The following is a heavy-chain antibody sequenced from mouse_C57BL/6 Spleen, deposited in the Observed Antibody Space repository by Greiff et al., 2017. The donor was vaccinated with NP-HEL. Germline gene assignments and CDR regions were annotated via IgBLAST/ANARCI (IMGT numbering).Heavy chain of an antibody. V-gene: IGHV3-6*01. J-gene: IGHJ2*01. Sequence: ESGPGLVKPSQSLSLTCSVTGYSITSGYYWNWIRQFPGNKLEWMGYISYDGSNNYNPSLKNRISITRDTSKNQFFLKLNSVTTEDTATYYCARDGRDDDYFDYWGQGTTLTVSS. D-gene: IGHD2-14*01. CDR2: ISYDGSN. CDR1: GYSITSGYY. CDR3: ARDGRDDDYFDY.